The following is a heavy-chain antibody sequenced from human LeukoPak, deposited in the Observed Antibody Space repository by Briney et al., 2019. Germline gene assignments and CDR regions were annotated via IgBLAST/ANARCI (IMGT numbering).Heavy chain of an antibody. CDR1: GLSFSDVW. D-gene: IGHD3-16*01. V-gene: IGHV3-7*01. J-gene: IGHJ4*02. CDR2: IKQDGSEK. Sequence: GGSLRLSCAASGLSFSDVWMTWVRHPPGKGLEWVATIKQDGSEKYYLDSVKGRFTISRDNAKNSLYLQMNSLRAEDTAVYYCARDWRYDGDYWGQGTLVTVSS. CDR3: ARDWRYDGDY.